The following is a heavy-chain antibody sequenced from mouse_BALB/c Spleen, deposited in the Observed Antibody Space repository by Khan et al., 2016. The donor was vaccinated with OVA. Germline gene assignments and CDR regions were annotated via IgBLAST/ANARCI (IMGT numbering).Heavy chain of an antibody. CDR3: ASNREPDYFDY. Sequence: VQLQESGPGLVAPSQSLSITCTVTGFSLTSYAIHWIRQPPGKGLEWLGVIWAGGSTNYNSALMSRLSISKDNSKSQVFLKMNSLQTHDTAIYYCASNREPDYFDYWGQGTTLTVSS. J-gene: IGHJ2*01. CDR1: GFSLTSYA. V-gene: IGHV2-9*02. CDR2: IWAGGST.